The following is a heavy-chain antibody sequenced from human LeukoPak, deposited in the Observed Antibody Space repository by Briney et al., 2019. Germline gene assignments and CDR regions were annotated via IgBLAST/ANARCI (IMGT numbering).Heavy chain of an antibody. CDR1: GGSISTYY. Sequence: SETLSLTCTVSGGSISTYYWTWIRQPPGKGLEWIGCVSHIGGSETTNYNSSLKSRVTISTDTSKNQFSLNLSSVTAADTAVYYCARGLRWTDYWGQGTPVTVSS. CDR2: VSHIGGSETT. D-gene: IGHD4-23*01. CDR3: ARGLRWTDY. J-gene: IGHJ4*02. V-gene: IGHV4-59*01.